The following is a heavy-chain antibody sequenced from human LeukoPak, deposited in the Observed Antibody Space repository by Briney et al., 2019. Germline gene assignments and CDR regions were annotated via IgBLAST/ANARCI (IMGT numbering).Heavy chain of an antibody. CDR3: AKDLIEITMVRGVQDYYYYGMDV. V-gene: IGHV3-7*01. D-gene: IGHD3-10*01. CDR1: GFTFSNYW. J-gene: IGHJ6*02. Sequence: PGGSLRLSCAASGFTFSNYWMSWVRQAPGKGLEWVANIKQDGSEKYYVDSVKGRFTISRDNAKNSLFLQMNSLRAEDTAVYYCAKDLIEITMVRGVQDYYYYGMDVWGQGTTVTVSS. CDR2: IKQDGSEK.